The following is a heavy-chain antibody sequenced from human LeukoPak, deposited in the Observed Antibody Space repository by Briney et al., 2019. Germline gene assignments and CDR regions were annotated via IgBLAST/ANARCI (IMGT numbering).Heavy chain of an antibody. CDR3: TSPYSSGWRGGGDY. Sequence: GGSLRLSCTASGFTFGDYAMSWVRQAPGKGLEWVGVIRSKAYGGTTEYAASVKGRFTISRDDSKSIAYLQMNSLKTEDTAVYYCTSPYSSGWRGGGDYWGQGTLVTVSS. J-gene: IGHJ4*02. V-gene: IGHV3-49*04. D-gene: IGHD6-19*01. CDR2: IRSKAYGGTT. CDR1: GFTFGDYA.